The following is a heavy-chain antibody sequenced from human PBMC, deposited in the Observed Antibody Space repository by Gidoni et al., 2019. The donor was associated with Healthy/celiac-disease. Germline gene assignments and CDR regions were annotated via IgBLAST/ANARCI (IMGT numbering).Heavy chain of an antibody. D-gene: IGHD1-26*01. CDR3: ASLGATSPGPFDY. J-gene: IGHJ4*02. V-gene: IGHV1-69*01. CDR1: GGNFSSYA. Sequence: QVQMVQSGAEVKKPGSSVKVYCKASGGNFSSYAISWVRQAPGQGLAWMGGSIPIFGTANYAQKFQVRVTITADESTSTAYMELSSLSSEDTAVYYCASLGATSPGPFDYWGQGTLVTVSS. CDR2: SIPIFGTA.